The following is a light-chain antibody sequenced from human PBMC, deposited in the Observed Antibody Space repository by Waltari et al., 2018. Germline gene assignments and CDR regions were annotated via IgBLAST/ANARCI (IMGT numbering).Light chain of an antibody. CDR2: DAS. J-gene: IGKJ4*01. V-gene: IGKV1-5*01. CDR3: QQYSGYSGI. Sequence: DIQMTQSPSTLSASAGDRVTITCRASQGISRWLAWYQQKPGKPPKVLIYDASSLESGVPSRFSGSGSETEFTLVISNLQPDDVATYYCQQYSGYSGIFGGGTKVEIK. CDR1: QGISRW.